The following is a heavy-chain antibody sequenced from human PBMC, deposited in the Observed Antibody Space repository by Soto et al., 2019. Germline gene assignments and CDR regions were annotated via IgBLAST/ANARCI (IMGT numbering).Heavy chain of an antibody. J-gene: IGHJ4*02. CDR1: GIAISNDNYH. Sequence: QLQLQESGPGPVRPSETLSLTCTVSGIAISNDNYHWGWIRQPPGKGLEWIGSIFYTGNTYYKSSLESRITISVDTSKNQFSLNLRSVTAADTAVYYCVRLLDPLKYFDWMSHDFWGQGTQVTVSS. D-gene: IGHD3-9*01. CDR3: VRLLDPLKYFDWMSHDF. CDR2: IFYTGNT. V-gene: IGHV4-39*01.